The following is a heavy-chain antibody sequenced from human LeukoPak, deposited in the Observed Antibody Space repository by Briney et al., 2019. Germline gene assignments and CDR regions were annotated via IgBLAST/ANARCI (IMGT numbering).Heavy chain of an antibody. CDR1: GDSISNGVKY. CDR2: IYHSGRS. J-gene: IGHJ4*02. CDR3: ARDQVECTGGTCQSRVGFDF. Sequence: PSETLSLTCTVSGDSISNGVKYWSWIRQHPGRGLEWIGYIYHSGRSYYNPSLKSRITMSVDTSKNQFSLNLSSVTAADTAVYYCARDQVECTGGTCQSRVGFDFWGQGTLVTVSS. V-gene: IGHV4-31*03. D-gene: IGHD2-8*02.